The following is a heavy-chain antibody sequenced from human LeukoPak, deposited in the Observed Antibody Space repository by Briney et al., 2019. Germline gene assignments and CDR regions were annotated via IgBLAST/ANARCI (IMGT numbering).Heavy chain of an antibody. CDR1: GGSISSYN. Sequence: SETLSLTCTVSGGSISSYNWRWIRQPPGKGLEWIGYISQSRSTKYNPSLESRVTISVDTSKNQFSLKLSSVTAADTAVYYCAGGYGGYGSLWGQGTLVTVSS. J-gene: IGHJ4*02. CDR2: ISQSRST. D-gene: IGHD5-12*01. V-gene: IGHV4-59*01. CDR3: AGGYGGYGSL.